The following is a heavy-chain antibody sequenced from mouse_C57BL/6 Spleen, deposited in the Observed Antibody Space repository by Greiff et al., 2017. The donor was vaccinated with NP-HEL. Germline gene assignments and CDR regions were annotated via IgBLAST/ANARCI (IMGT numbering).Heavy chain of an antibody. CDR2: ISYSGST. V-gene: IGHV3-2*02. CDR3: ARTARIKY. D-gene: IGHD1-2*01. J-gene: IGHJ2*01. CDR1: GYSITSGYG. Sequence: DVQLQESGPGLVKPSQSLSLTCTVTGYSITSGYGWNWIRQFPGNKREWMGDISYSGSTNYNPSLKSRISITRDTSKNQFFLQLNSVTTEDTATYYCARTARIKYWGPGTTLTVSS.